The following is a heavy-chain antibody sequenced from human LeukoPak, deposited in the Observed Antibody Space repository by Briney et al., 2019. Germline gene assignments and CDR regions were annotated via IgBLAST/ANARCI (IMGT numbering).Heavy chain of an antibody. D-gene: IGHD3-10*01. CDR2: IIPILGIA. V-gene: IGHV1-69*04. CDR1: GGTFSSYA. CDR3: ARGSMVRGVIVAVYPFDY. Sequence: GASVKVSCKASGGTFSSYAISWVRQAPGQGLEWMGRIIPILGIANYAQKFQGGVTITADKSTGTAYMELSSLRSEDTAVYYCARGSMVRGVIVAVYPFDYWGQGTLVTVSS. J-gene: IGHJ4*02.